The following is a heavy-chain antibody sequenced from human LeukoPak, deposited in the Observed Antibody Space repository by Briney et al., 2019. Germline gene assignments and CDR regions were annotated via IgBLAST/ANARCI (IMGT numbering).Heavy chain of an antibody. J-gene: IGHJ3*02. CDR2: IYTSGST. CDR3: ARDVSDFWSGYYNAFDI. D-gene: IGHD3-3*01. CDR1: GGSISSGSYY. Sequence: SETLSLTCTVSGGSISSGSYYWSWIRQPAGKGLEWIGRIYTSGSTNYNPSLKSRVTISVDTSKNQFSLKLSSVTAADTAVYYCARDVSDFWSGYYNAFDIWGLGTMVTVSS. V-gene: IGHV4-61*02.